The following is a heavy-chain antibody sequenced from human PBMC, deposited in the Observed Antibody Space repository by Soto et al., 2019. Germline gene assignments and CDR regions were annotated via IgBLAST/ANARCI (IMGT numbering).Heavy chain of an antibody. J-gene: IGHJ4*02. CDR1: GFTFTNYL. CDR2: IDKSGGDT. D-gene: IGHD2-2*01. Sequence: EVQLLESGGDLVQPGGSLRLSCAASGFTFTNYLMTWVRQAPGKGLEWVSSIDKSGGDTYYADSVKGRFTISRDNSKNTLYLQMNGLRAEDTALYYCAKDTCSRSWYFWGQGTLVTVSS. V-gene: IGHV3-23*05. CDR3: AKDTCSRSWYF.